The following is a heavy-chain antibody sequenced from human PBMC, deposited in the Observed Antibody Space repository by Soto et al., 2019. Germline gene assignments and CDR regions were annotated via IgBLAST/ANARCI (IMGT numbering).Heavy chain of an antibody. V-gene: IGHV4-59*11. CDR3: ARDLSDFWSGYLYYFDY. J-gene: IGHJ4*02. CDR1: GGSIRSHY. CDR2: MYHSGAT. D-gene: IGHD3-3*01. Sequence: PSETLSLTCTVSGGSIRSHYWSWLRQPPGKGLEWIGYMYHSGATNYNPSLKSRVSMSVDTSKNQLSLKLSSVTAADTAVYYCARDLSDFWSGYLYYFDYWGQGTLVTVSS.